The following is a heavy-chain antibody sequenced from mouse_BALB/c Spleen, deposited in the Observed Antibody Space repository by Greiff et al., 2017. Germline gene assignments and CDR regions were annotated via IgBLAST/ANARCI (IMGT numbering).Heavy chain of an antibody. CDR1: GFTFSSFG. CDR2: ISSGSSTI. D-gene: IGHD2-1*01. Sequence: EVHLVESGGGLVQPGGSRKLSCAASGFTFSSFGMHWVRQAPEKGLEWVAYISSGSSTIYYADTVKGRFTISRDNPKNTLFLQMTSLRSEDTAMYYCARYGNYRGAMDYWGQGTSVTVSS. CDR3: ARYGNYRGAMDY. V-gene: IGHV5-17*02. J-gene: IGHJ4*01.